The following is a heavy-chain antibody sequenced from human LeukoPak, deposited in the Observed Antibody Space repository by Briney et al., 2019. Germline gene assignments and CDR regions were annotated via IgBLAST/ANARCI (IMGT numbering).Heavy chain of an antibody. V-gene: IGHV3-23*01. D-gene: IGHD6-19*01. CDR3: VKGPRPDITVAHTVED. CDR2: ISSRGDST. CDR1: GFIFSNYA. J-gene: IGHJ4*02. Sequence: GGSLILSCAASGFIFSNYAMSWVRQVPGRGLEWVSTISSRGDSTYVADSVKGRFTISRDNSKNSLYLQMNTVRAEDTAVYYCVKGPRPDITVAHTVEDWGQGTLVTVSS.